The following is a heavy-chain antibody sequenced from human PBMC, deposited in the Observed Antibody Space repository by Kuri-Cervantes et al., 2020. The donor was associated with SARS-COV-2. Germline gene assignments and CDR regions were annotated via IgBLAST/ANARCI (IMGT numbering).Heavy chain of an antibody. Sequence: GESLKISCAASRFSFSSYTLHWVRQAPGKGLECVAVISYDGSNKYYADSVKGRFTISRDNSKNTLYLQMNSLRAEDTAVYYCAKDSPEIVVVPAAPLYFDLWGRGTLVTVSS. J-gene: IGHJ2*01. CDR1: RFSFSSYT. V-gene: IGHV3-30-3*01. CDR2: ISYDGSNK. CDR3: AKDSPEIVVVPAAPLYFDL. D-gene: IGHD2-2*01.